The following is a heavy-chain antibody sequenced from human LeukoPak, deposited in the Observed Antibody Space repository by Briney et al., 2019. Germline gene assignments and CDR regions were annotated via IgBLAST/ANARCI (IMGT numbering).Heavy chain of an antibody. CDR3: ARDTSQYFDWLEY. CDR1: GYIFTDYS. J-gene: IGHJ4*02. Sequence: ASVKVSCKASGYIFTDYSIHWVRRAPGQGLEWMGWINAGNGKTKSSQSFQGRVTITRETSASTVFMELSSLRSEDTAVYYCARDTSQYFDWLEYWGQGTLATVSS. D-gene: IGHD3-9*01. V-gene: IGHV1-3*01. CDR2: INAGNGKT.